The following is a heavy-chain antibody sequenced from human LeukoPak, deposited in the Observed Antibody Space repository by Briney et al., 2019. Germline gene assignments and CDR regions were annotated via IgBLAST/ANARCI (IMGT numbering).Heavy chain of an antibody. J-gene: IGHJ4*02. V-gene: IGHV1-69*05. CDR3: ARSPTLAGTGYYFDY. CDR1: GGTFSSYA. Sequence: SVKVSCKASGGTFSSYAISWVRQAPGQGLEWMGGIIPIFGTANYAQKFQGRVTITTDESTSTAYMELSSLRSEDTAVYYCARSPTLAGTGYYFDYWGQGTLVTVSS. CDR2: IIPIFGTA. D-gene: IGHD6-19*01.